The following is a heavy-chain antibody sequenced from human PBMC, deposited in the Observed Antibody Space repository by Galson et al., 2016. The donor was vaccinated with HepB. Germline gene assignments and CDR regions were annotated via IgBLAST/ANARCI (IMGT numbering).Heavy chain of an antibody. Sequence: SLRLSCAVSGFSVSQNYMTWVRQAPGKGLEWLSVIYSGNNAYYADSVKGRFTISRDNFRNTLHLQINSLRAEDPAVYYCAGAGSRVGFYLRFGFFDSWGQGTLVTVSS. D-gene: IGHD3-10*01. CDR3: AGAGSRVGFYLRFGFFDS. CDR2: IYSGNNA. J-gene: IGHJ4*02. CDR1: GFSVSQNY. V-gene: IGHV3-53*01.